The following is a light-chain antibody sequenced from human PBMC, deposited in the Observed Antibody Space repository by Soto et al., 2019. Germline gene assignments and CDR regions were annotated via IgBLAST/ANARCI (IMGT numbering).Light chain of an antibody. V-gene: IGLV1-44*01. CDR3: AAWDDSLNGVI. CDR2: SNN. CDR1: SSNIGSNT. J-gene: IGLJ2*01. Sequence: QSVLTQPPSASGTPGQRITISCSGSSSNIGSNTVNWHQQVPGTAPKLLIYSNNERPSGVPDRFSGSKSGTSASLAISGLQSGDVADYYCAAWDDSLNGVIFGGGTKVTVL.